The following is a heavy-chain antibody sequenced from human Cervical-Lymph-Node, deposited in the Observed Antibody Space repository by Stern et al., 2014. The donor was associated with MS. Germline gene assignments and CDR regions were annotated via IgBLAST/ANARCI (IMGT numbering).Heavy chain of an antibody. CDR2: IYYSGNT. CDR1: GGSVASSNYY. D-gene: IGHD3-3*01. CDR3: ARHTTYDFWSGYYFDY. Sequence: QLQLQESGPGLVKPSETLSLTCTVSGGSVASSNYYWGWIRQPPGKALEWIASIYYSGNTYYNPSLKSRVTISVDTSTNHFSLRLSSVTAADTAVYFCARHTTYDFWSGYYFDYWGQGTLVTVSS. J-gene: IGHJ4*02. V-gene: IGHV4-39*01.